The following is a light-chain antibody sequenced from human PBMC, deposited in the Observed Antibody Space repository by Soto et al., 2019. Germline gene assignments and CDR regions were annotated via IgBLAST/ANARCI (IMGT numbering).Light chain of an antibody. J-gene: IGKJ4*01. V-gene: IGKV1-33*01. CDR1: QDITNH. Sequence: DIQMTQSPSSLSASVGDRVTITCQASQDITNHLNWHHQKPGKAPQLLIYDGFNLEAGVPSRFSGSGYGTDFSLTISSLQAEDIGTYYCQQHHNLPLTFGGGTKVEI. CDR2: DGF. CDR3: QQHHNLPLT.